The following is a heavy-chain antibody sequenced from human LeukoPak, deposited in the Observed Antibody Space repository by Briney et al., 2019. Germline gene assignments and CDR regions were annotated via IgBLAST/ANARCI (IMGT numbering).Heavy chain of an antibody. Sequence: PSETLSLTCAVSGGSISSSNWWSWVRQPPGKGLEWIGEIYHSGSTNYNPSLKSRVTISVDKSKNQFSLKLSSVTAADTAVYYCARDVPNGSGSGSYPWSLLGGYYYYMDVWGKGTTVTVSS. D-gene: IGHD3-10*01. CDR1: GGSISSSNW. CDR3: ARDVPNGSGSGSYPWSLLGGYYYYMDV. CDR2: IYHSGST. V-gene: IGHV4-4*02. J-gene: IGHJ6*03.